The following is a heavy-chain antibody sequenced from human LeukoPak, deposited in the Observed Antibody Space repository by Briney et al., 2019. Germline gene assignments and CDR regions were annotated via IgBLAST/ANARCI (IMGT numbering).Heavy chain of an antibody. CDR3: AGYHWDSGLVY. CDR2: ISRSGDTI. Sequence: GGSLRLSCAASGFTFSDYAMSWIRQAPGQGLEWVSYISRSGDTIDYADSVKGRFSISRDNAKNSLYLQMNSLRAEDTAVYYCAGYHWDSGLVYWGQGTLVTVSS. V-gene: IGHV3-11*01. CDR1: GFTFSDYA. J-gene: IGHJ4*02. D-gene: IGHD1-7*01.